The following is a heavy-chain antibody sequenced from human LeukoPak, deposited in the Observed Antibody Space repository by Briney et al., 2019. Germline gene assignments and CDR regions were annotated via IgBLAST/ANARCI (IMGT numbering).Heavy chain of an antibody. V-gene: IGHV4-39*01. CDR3: ARQALMVCAEIHYYYYMDV. D-gene: IGHD2-8*01. CDR1: GGSISSSSYF. J-gene: IGHJ6*03. CDR2: IYYSGST. Sequence: SETLSLTCTVSGGSISSSSYFWGWIRQPPGKGLEWIGSIYYSGSTYYNPSLKSRVTISVDTSKNQFSLKLSSVTAADTAVYYCARQALMVCAEIHYYYYMDVWGKGTTVTVSS.